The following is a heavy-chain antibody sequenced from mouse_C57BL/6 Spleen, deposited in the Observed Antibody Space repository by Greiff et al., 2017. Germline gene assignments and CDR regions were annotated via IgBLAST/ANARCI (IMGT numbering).Heavy chain of an antibody. V-gene: IGHV1-52*01. CDR1: GYTFTSYW. CDR2: IDPSDSET. J-gene: IGHJ1*03. Sequence: QVQLQQPGAELVRPGSSVKLSCKASGYTFTSYWMHWVKQRPIQGLEWIGNIDPSDSETHYNQKFKDKATLTVDKSSSTAYMQLSSLTSEDSAVYYCAREGEGGGDWYFDVWGTGTTVTASS. CDR3: AREGEGGGDWYFDV. D-gene: IGHD3-3*01.